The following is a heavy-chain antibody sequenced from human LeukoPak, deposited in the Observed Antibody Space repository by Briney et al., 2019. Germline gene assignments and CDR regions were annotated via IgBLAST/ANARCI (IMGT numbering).Heavy chain of an antibody. CDR1: GYTFTSYG. Sequence: ASVKVSCEASGYTFTSYGISWVRQAPGQGFEWMGWISAYNGNTNYAQKLQGRVTMTTDTSTSTAYMELRSLRSDDTAVYYCARPHSSGWFDAFDIWGQGTMVTVSS. D-gene: IGHD6-19*01. V-gene: IGHV1-18*01. CDR2: ISAYNGNT. CDR3: ARPHSSGWFDAFDI. J-gene: IGHJ3*02.